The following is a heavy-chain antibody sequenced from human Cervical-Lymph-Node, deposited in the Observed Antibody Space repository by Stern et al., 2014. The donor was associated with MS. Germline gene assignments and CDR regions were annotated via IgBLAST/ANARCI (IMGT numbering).Heavy chain of an antibody. CDR2: IIPIFGTT. D-gene: IGHD3-10*01. Sequence: VQLVQSGAEVKKPGSSVKVSCKASGGTFSNFAMTWVRQAPGQGLEWMGTIIPIFGTTNYAQKFQGRVSITADESASTAYMELSSLRSEDTAVYYCAKELGFGQFTRFDPWGQGTLVTVSS. CDR1: GGTFSNFA. V-gene: IGHV1-69*18. CDR3: AKELGFGQFTRFDP. J-gene: IGHJ5*02.